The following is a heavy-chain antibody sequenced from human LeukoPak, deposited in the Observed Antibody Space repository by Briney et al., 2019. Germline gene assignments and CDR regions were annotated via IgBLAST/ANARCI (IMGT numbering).Heavy chain of an antibody. J-gene: IGHJ5*02. V-gene: IGHV4-39*07. Sequence: KSSETLSLTCTVSGVSISSSNSYWGWIRQPPGKGLEWIGSIYYRGNTYYNASLRSRVTISVDTSKNQFSLKLSSVTAADTAVYYCARRRLGYCSSTSCSHNWFDPWGQGTLVTVSS. CDR1: GVSISSSNSY. CDR3: ARRRLGYCSSTSCSHNWFDP. CDR2: IYYRGNT. D-gene: IGHD2-2*01.